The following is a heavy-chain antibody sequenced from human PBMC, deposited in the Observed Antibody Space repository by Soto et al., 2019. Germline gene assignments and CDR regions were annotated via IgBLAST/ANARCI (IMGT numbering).Heavy chain of an antibody. D-gene: IGHD7-27*01. V-gene: IGHV4-30-4*01. J-gene: IGHJ5*01. Sequence: QVQLLESGPGLVKPSQTLSLTCSVSGDSISNLDYFWAWIRQPPGQALEYIGYTYKSATTYYNPSFESRVAISVDTSKSQFSLNVTSVTAADTAVYFCARGRYCLTGRCFPNWFDSWGQGALVTVSS. CDR2: TYKSATT. CDR1: GDSISNLDYF. CDR3: ARGRYCLTGRCFPNWFDS.